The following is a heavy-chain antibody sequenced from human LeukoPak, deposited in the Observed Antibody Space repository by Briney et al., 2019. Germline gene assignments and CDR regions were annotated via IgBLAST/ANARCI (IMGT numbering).Heavy chain of an antibody. Sequence: SETLSLTCTVSGGSISSYYWSWIRQPPGKGLEWIGYIYYSGSTNYNPSLKSRVTISVDTSKNQFSLKLSSVTAADTAVYYCANAVDYWGQGTLVTVSS. CDR2: IYYSGST. CDR3: ANAVDY. V-gene: IGHV4-59*12. D-gene: IGHD2-8*01. CDR1: GGSISSYY. J-gene: IGHJ4*02.